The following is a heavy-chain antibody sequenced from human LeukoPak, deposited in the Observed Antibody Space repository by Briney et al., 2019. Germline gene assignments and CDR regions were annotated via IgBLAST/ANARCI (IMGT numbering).Heavy chain of an antibody. CDR2: MNPNSGNT. D-gene: IGHD4-23*01. CDR1: GYTFTSYD. J-gene: IGHJ3*02. Sequence: ASVKASCKASGYTFTSYDINWVRQATGQGLEWMGWMNPNSGNTGYAQKFQGRVTMTRNTSISTAYMELSSLRSEDTAVYYCATDYGGNSGWGDAFDIWGQGTMVTVSS. CDR3: ATDYGGNSGWGDAFDI. V-gene: IGHV1-8*01.